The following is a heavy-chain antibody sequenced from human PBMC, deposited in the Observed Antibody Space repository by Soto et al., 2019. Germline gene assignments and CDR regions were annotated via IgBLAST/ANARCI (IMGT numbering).Heavy chain of an antibody. J-gene: IGHJ6*02. D-gene: IGHD2-15*01. CDR2: INPSGGST. V-gene: IGHV1-46*01. Sequence: ASVEVSCRASGYTFTSYYMHWVRQAPGQGLEWMGIINPSGGSTSYAQKFQGRVTMTRDTSTSTVYMELSSLRSEDTAVYYCASDFPYCSGGSCRGYYYYGMDVWGQGTTVTVSS. CDR1: GYTFTSYY. CDR3: ASDFPYCSGGSCRGYYYYGMDV.